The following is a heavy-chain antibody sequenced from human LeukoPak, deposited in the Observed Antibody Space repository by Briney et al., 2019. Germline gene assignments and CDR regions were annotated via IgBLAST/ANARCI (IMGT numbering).Heavy chain of an antibody. V-gene: IGHV1-2*02. J-gene: IGHJ4*02. CDR2: INPNSGGT. Sequence: ASVKVSCKASGYTFTGYYMHWVRQAPGQGLEWIGWINPNSGGTNYAQKFQGRVTMTRDTSISKAYMELSRLRSDDTAVYYCARLGMVRGVTHFDYWGQGTLVTVSS. CDR1: GYTFTGYY. CDR3: ARLGMVRGVTHFDY. D-gene: IGHD3-10*01.